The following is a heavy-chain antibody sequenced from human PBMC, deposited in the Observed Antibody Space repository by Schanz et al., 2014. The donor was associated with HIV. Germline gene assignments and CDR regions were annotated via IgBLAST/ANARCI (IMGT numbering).Heavy chain of an antibody. CDR2: ISWNSGSI. CDR3: AKDNGWPLASYYGMDV. CDR1: GFTFDDYA. D-gene: IGHD6-19*01. V-gene: IGHV3-9*01. Sequence: ESGGGLVQPGRSLRLSCAASGFTFDDYAMHWVRQAPGKGLEWVSGISWNSGSIGYADSVKGRFTISRDNAKNSLYLQMNSLRAEDTALYYCAKDNGWPLASYYGMDVWGQGTTVTVSS. J-gene: IGHJ6*02.